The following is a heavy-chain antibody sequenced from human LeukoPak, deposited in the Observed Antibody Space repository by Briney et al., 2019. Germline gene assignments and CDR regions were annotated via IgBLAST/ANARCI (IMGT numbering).Heavy chain of an antibody. Sequence: VASVKVSCKASGYTFTSYGISWVRQAPGQGLEWMGWISAYNGNTNYAQKLQGRVTMTTDTSTSTAYMELRSLRSDDTAVYYCERDDGVGATTTRWIDYWGQGTLVTVSS. CDR2: ISAYNGNT. D-gene: IGHD1-26*01. J-gene: IGHJ4*02. CDR1: GYTFTSYG. CDR3: ERDDGVGATTTRWIDY. V-gene: IGHV1-18*01.